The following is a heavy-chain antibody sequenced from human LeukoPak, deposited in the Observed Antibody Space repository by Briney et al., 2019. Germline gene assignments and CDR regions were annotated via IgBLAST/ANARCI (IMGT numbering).Heavy chain of an antibody. CDR2: IYYSGTT. D-gene: IGHD2-2*01. Sequence: SETLSLTCTVSGGSISSYYWGWIRQPPGKGLEWIGYIYYSGTTNYNPSLMSRVTMSVDTPKNQFSLKLSSVTAADTAVYYCARHKLGYCSSASCSWVAFDIWGQGTMVTVSP. CDR3: ARHKLGYCSSASCSWVAFDI. V-gene: IGHV4-59*08. J-gene: IGHJ3*02. CDR1: GGSISSYY.